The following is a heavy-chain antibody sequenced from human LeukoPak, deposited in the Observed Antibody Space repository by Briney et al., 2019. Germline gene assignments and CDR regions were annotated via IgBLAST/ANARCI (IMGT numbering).Heavy chain of an antibody. CDR1: GYTFTGYF. Sequence: ASVKVSCKASGYTFTGYFMHWVRQAPGQGLEWMGWINPNIGATKYARKFQGRVTMTRDTSISTAYMELSRLRSDDTAVYYCARDSADYGDYDYWGQGTLVTVSS. J-gene: IGHJ4*02. CDR3: ARDSADYGDYDY. V-gene: IGHV1-2*02. CDR2: INPNIGAT. D-gene: IGHD4-17*01.